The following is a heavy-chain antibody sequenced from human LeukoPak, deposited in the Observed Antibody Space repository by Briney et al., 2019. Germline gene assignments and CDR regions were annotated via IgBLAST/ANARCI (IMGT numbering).Heavy chain of an antibody. CDR3: ARGLKLKKRRDGYNPFDY. D-gene: IGHD5-24*01. V-gene: IGHV4-31*03. CDR2: IHDSGST. J-gene: IGHJ4*02. CDR1: GGSIISGGYY. Sequence: PSETLSLTCTVSGGSIISGGYYWSWIRQSPGKGLEWIGYIHDSGSTYYNPSLKSRLTMSVDTSKNQFSLKLSSVTAADTAVYYCARGLKLKKRRDGYNPFDYWGQGTLVTVSS.